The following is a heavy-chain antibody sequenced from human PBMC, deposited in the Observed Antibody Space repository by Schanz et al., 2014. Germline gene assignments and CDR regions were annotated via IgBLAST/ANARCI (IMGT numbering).Heavy chain of an antibody. CDR3: AKIELNED. D-gene: IGHD2-8*01. Sequence: VQLVESGGGVVQPGRSLRLSCAASGFTFSTHAMHWVRQAPGKGLEWVALVSSDGNNDYYTDSVKGRFTISRDNSKYTLYLQMNSLRAEDTAVYFCAKIELNEDWGQGTLVAVSS. CDR2: VSSDGNND. V-gene: IGHV3-30*18. CDR1: GFTFSTHA. J-gene: IGHJ4*02.